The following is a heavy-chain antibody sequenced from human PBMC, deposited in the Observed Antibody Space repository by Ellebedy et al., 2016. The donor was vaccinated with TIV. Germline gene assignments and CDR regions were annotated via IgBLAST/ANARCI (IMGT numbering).Heavy chain of an antibody. CDR2: ISGSGGST. Sequence: GESLKISCAASGFTFSSYAMSWVRQAPGKGLEWVSAISGSGGSTYYADSVKGRFTISRDNSKNTLYLQMNSLRAEDTAVYYCARDGDDYYFDYWGQGTLVTVSS. D-gene: IGHD7-27*01. CDR3: ARDGDDYYFDY. V-gene: IGHV3-23*01. J-gene: IGHJ4*02. CDR1: GFTFSSYA.